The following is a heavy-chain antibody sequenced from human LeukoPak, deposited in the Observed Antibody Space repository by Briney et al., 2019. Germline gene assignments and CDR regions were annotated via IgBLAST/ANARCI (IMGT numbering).Heavy chain of an antibody. CDR2: IKSKTDGGTT. CDR3: TTGLTSRSYYFDY. Sequence: GGSLRLSCAGSGFSFSWYSMNWVRQAPGKGLEWVGRIKSKTDGGTTDYAAPVKGRFTISRDDSKNTLYLQMNSLKTEDTAVYYCTTGLTSRSYYFDYWGQGTLVTVSS. D-gene: IGHD4/OR15-4a*01. J-gene: IGHJ4*02. V-gene: IGHV3-15*01. CDR1: GFSFSWYS.